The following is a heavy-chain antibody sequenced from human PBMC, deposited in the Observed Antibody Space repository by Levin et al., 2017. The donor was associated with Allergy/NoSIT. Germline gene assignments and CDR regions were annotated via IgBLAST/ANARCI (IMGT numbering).Heavy chain of an antibody. CDR1: GDYITTSHW. D-gene: IGHD2-15*01. V-gene: IGHV4-4*02. CDR2: IFHSGST. J-gene: IGHJ1*01. Sequence: SETLSLTCDVSGDYITTSHWWTWVRQSPGGGLEGIGEIFHSGSTNYNPSLKSRVTISVDKSKNQFSLKMTSVTAAATAVYVCARDGSLRGPVAAFGFWGQGALVTVSS. CDR3: ARDGSLRGPVAAFGF.